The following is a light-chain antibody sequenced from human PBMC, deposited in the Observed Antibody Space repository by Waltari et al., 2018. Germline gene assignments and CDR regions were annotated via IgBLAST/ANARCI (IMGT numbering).Light chain of an antibody. CDR3: QSYDKSVSSVV. Sequence: QSVLTQPPPVSGAPGHRITISCTGPSSNIGAHYEVQWYQQLPGTAPRPLISDNVNRPTGVPDRFSGSKSGTSVSLAITGLQAEDEADYYCQSYDKSVSSVVFGGGTKVTVL. V-gene: IGLV1-40*01. CDR2: DNV. J-gene: IGLJ3*02. CDR1: SSNIGAHYE.